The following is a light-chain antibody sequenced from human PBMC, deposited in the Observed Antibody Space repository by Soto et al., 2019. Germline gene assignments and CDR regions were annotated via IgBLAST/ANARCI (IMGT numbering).Light chain of an antibody. CDR1: QNIYTW. Sequence: DIQMTQSPSTLSASVGERVTITCRASQNIYTWLAWYQQKPGKAPNLLIYKASSLKSGVPSRFSGSGSGTEFSLTISSLQPDDFATYHCQQYKSYPSTFGQGTKVEIK. CDR2: KAS. CDR3: QQYKSYPST. J-gene: IGKJ1*01. V-gene: IGKV1-5*03.